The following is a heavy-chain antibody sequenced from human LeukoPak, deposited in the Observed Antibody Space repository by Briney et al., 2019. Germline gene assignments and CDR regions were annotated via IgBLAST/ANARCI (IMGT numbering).Heavy chain of an antibody. CDR3: ARHKGFDY. CDR1: GYIFTTYW. J-gene: IGHJ4*02. V-gene: IGHV5-51*01. CDR2: IYPGDSET. Sequence: GEFLKISCKSSGYIFTTYWIGWVRQMPGKGLECMGIIYPGDSETRYSPSFQGQVTISVDKSISTAYLQWSSLKASDTAMYYCARHKGFDYWGQGTLVTVSS.